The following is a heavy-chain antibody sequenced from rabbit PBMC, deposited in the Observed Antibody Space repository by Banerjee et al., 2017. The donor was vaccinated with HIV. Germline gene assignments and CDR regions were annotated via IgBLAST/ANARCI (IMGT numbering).Heavy chain of an antibody. CDR1: GFSLSSGYW. D-gene: IGHD3-1*01. J-gene: IGHJ4*01. Sequence: QEQLVESRGGLVKPGASLTLTCTASGFSLSSGYWICWVRQAPGKGLEWIACIDTASSGRTAYASWAKGRFTVTRSTSLNTVTLQMTSLTVADTATYFCARVGATPWLWGPGTLVTVS. CDR2: IDTASSGRT. V-gene: IGHV1S45*01. CDR3: ARVGATPWL.